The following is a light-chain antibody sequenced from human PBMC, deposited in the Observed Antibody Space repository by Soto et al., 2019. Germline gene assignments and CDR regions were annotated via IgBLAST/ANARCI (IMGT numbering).Light chain of an antibody. Sequence: DIQMTQPPSTLSASVGDRVNITCRASQSISNRLAWYQQKPVKAPKVLIYDASSLESGVPSRFSGSGSATEFILTISSLQPDDFATYHCQHYGGVWTFGQGTKVEIK. V-gene: IGKV1-5*01. CDR3: QHYGGVWT. J-gene: IGKJ1*01. CDR1: QSISNR. CDR2: DAS.